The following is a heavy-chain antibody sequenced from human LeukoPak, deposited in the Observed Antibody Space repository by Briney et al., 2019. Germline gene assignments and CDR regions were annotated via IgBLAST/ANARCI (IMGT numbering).Heavy chain of an antibody. J-gene: IGHJ6*03. CDR3: ARDLLGYNYHYMDV. V-gene: IGHV3-21*01. CDR2: ISSSSSYI. Sequence: GGSLRLSCAASGFTFSSYGMSWVRQAPGRGLDWVSSISSSSSYIYYADSVKGRFTISRDNAKNSLYLQMNSLRAEDTAVYYCARDLLGYNYHYMDVWGKGTTVTVSS. CDR1: GFTFSSYG. D-gene: IGHD3-22*01.